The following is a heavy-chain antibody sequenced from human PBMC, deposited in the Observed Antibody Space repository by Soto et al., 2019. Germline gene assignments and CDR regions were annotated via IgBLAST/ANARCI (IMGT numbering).Heavy chain of an antibody. CDR3: ARSYYDSSGYYFDGMDV. V-gene: IGHV1-2*04. Sequence: ASVKVSCKASGYTFTGYYMHWVRQAPGQGLEWMGWINPNSGGTNYAQKFQGWVTMTRDTSISTAYMELSRLRSDDTAVYYCARSYYDSSGYYFDGMDVWGQGTTVTVSS. J-gene: IGHJ6*02. D-gene: IGHD3-22*01. CDR1: GYTFTGYY. CDR2: INPNSGGT.